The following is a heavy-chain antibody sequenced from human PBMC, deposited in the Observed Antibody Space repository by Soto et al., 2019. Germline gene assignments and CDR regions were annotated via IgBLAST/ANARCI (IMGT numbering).Heavy chain of an antibody. CDR1: GFTFSAYS. J-gene: IGHJ4*02. D-gene: IGHD6-13*01. CDR2: ISSSSSYT. Sequence: GGSLRLSCAASGFTFSAYSMSWIRQAPGKGLEWVSYISSSSSYTNYADSVKGRFTISRDNAKNSRYLQMNSLRAEDTAVYYCARGYSNVDYWGQGTLVTVSS. CDR3: ARGYSNVDY. V-gene: IGHV3-11*06.